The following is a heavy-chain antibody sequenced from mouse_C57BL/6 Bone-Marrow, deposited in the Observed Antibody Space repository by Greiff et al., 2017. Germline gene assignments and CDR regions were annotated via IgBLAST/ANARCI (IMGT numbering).Heavy chain of an antibody. CDR3: ARRRLLRWWYFDV. Sequence: EVMLVESGGGLVQPGGSLKLSCAASGFTFSDYGMAWVRQAPRKGPEWVAFISNLAYSIYYADTVTGRCTISRENAKNTLYLEMSSLRSEDTAMYYCARRRLLRWWYFDVWGTGTTVTVSS. J-gene: IGHJ1*03. V-gene: IGHV5-15*04. CDR1: GFTFSDYG. D-gene: IGHD1-1*01. CDR2: ISNLAYSI.